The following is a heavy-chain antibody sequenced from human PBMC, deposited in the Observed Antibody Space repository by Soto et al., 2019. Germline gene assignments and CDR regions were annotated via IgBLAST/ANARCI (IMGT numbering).Heavy chain of an antibody. CDR2: IKQDGSEK. Sequence: EVQLVESGGGLVQPGGSLRVSCAASGFTFSSYWMSWVRQAPGKGLEWVANIKQDGSEKYYVDSVKGRFTISRDNAKNSLYLQMNSLRAEDTDVYYCAREIWYDSSGYDVWGQGTLVTVSS. D-gene: IGHD3-22*01. CDR1: GFTFSSYW. J-gene: IGHJ4*02. V-gene: IGHV3-7*01. CDR3: AREIWYDSSGYDV.